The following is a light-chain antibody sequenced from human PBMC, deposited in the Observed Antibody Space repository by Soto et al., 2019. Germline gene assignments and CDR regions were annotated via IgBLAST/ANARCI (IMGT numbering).Light chain of an antibody. CDR2: DAS. CDR3: QQRGNWPPIT. J-gene: IGKJ5*01. V-gene: IGKV3-11*01. Sequence: ETVLTQSPATLSLSPGERATLSCRASQSVSRFLAWYQQKPGQAPRLLIYDASNRATGIPARFSGSGSGTDFTLTISSLEPEDFAVYYCQQRGNWPPITFGQGPRLDIK. CDR1: QSVSRF.